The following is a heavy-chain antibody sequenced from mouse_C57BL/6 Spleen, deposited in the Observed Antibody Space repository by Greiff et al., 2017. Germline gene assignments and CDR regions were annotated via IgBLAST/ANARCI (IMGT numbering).Heavy chain of an antibody. CDR3: ARFGYYEDYYAMDY. D-gene: IGHD2-3*01. V-gene: IGHV1-52*01. Sequence: QVQLKQPGAELVRPGSSVKLSCKASGYTFTSYWMHWVKQRPIQGLEWIGNIDPSDSETHYNQKFKDKATLTVGKSSSTAYMQLSSLTSEDSAVYYCARFGYYEDYYAMDYWGQGTSVTVSS. CDR1: GYTFTSYW. CDR2: IDPSDSET. J-gene: IGHJ4*01.